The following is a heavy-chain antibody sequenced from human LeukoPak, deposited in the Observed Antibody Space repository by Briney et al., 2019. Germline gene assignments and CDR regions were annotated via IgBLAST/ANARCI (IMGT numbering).Heavy chain of an antibody. V-gene: IGHV1-2*02. CDR3: ARGRYYYDSSGYYSLVY. J-gene: IGHJ4*02. D-gene: IGHD3-22*01. CDR2: INPNSGGT. CDR1: GYTFTGYY. Sequence: GASVKVSCKASGYTFTGYYMHWVRQAPGQGLEWMGWINPNSGGTNYAQKFQGRVTMTRDTSNSTAYMELSRLRSDDTAVYYCARGRYYYDSSGYYSLVYWGQGTLVTVSS.